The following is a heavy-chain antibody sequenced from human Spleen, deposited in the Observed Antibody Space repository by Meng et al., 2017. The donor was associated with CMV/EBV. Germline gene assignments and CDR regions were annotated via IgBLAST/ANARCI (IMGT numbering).Heavy chain of an antibody. CDR1: GGSLSSRNW. V-gene: IGHV4-4*02. J-gene: IGHJ4*02. CDR2: IYHSGST. D-gene: IGHD2-21*02. Sequence: QGKLQESGPGLVKPSGTRSLTCAVSGGSLSSRNWWSWVRQPPGKGLEWIGEIYHSGSTNYNPSLKSRVTISVDESKNQFSLRLSSVTAADTAVYYCARVGAYCGGDCYHPRWGQGTLVTVSS. CDR3: ARVGAYCGGDCYHPR.